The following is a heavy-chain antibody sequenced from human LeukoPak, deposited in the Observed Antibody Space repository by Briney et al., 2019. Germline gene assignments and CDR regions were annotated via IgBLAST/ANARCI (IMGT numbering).Heavy chain of an antibody. CDR3: ARGTRDYYDSSGYYLPLYYYYGMDV. J-gene: IGHJ6*02. Sequence: GASVKVSCKASGGTFSSYAISWVRQAPGQGLEWMGGIIPIFGTANYAQKFQGRVTVTADESTSTAYMELSSLRSEDTAVYYCARGTRDYYDSSGYYLPLYYYYGMDVWGQGTTVTVSS. CDR1: GGTFSSYA. D-gene: IGHD3-22*01. CDR2: IIPIFGTA. V-gene: IGHV1-69*13.